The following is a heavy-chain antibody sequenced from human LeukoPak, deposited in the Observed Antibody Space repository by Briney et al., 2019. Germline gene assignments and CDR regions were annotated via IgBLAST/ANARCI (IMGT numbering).Heavy chain of an antibody. CDR3: ARDRGYYDSSGYPLGAFDI. CDR1: GYTFTSYD. CDR2: FDPEDGET. Sequence: ASVEVSCKASGYTFTSYDINWVRQAPGKGLEWMGGFDPEDGETIYAQKFQGRVTMTTDTSTSTAYMELRSLRSDDTAVYYCARDRGYYDSSGYPLGAFDIWGQGTMVTVSS. J-gene: IGHJ3*02. D-gene: IGHD3-22*01. V-gene: IGHV1-18*01.